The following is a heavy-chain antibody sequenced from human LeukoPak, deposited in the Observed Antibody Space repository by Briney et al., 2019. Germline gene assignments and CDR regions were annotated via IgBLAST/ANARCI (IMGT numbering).Heavy chain of an antibody. J-gene: IGHJ4*02. CDR1: GGSISSGSYY. Sequence: SETLSLTCTVSGGSISSGSYYWSWIRQPAGKGLEWIGRIYTSGSTNYNPSLKSRVTISVDTSENQFSLKLSSVTAADTAVYYCARQGIQPNYFDYWGQGTLVTVSS. V-gene: IGHV4-61*02. CDR3: ARQGIQPNYFDY. CDR2: IYTSGST. D-gene: IGHD5-18*01.